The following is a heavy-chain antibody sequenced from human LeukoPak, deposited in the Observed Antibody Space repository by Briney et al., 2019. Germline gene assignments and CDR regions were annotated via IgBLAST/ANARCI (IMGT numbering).Heavy chain of an antibody. CDR3: ARVGRGYSFKVYYFDY. V-gene: IGHV3-30*04. J-gene: IGHJ4*02. CDR1: GFTFSGYA. D-gene: IGHD5-18*01. Sequence: GGSLRLSCAASGFTFSGYAIHWVRQAPGKGLEWVAVISYDGSNKFYADSVKGRFTISRDNSNNTLYLQMNSLRAEDTAIYYCARVGRGYSFKVYYFDYWGQGTLVAVSS. CDR2: ISYDGSNK.